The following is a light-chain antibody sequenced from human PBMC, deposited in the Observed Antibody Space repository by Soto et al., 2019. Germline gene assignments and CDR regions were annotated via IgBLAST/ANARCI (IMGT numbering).Light chain of an antibody. CDR1: QSVSSGH. CDR2: GAS. Sequence: EVVLTQSPDTLSLSPGERATLSCRASQSVSSGHLAWYQHKPGQAPRLLIYGASNRAAGISDRFSGSAAGTDFTLTISRLESEDFAVYYCQQYHISPRTFGQGTKVEI. CDR3: QQYHISPRT. V-gene: IGKV3-20*01. J-gene: IGKJ1*01.